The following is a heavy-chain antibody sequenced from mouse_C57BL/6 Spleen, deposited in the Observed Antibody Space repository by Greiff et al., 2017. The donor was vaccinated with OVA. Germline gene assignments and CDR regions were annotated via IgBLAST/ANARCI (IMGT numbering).Heavy chain of an antibody. J-gene: IGHJ4*01. CDR1: GYTFTDYE. D-gene: IGHD1-1*01. CDR3: TRSRYYGSRYLYYAMDY. V-gene: IGHV1-15*01. CDR2: IDPETGGT. Sequence: QVQLQQSGAELVTPGASVTLSCKASGYTFTDYEMHWVKQTPVHGLEWIGAIDPETGGTAYTQTFKGKAILTADKSSSTAYMALRSLTSEDSAVYYCTRSRYYGSRYLYYAMDYWGQGTSVTVSS.